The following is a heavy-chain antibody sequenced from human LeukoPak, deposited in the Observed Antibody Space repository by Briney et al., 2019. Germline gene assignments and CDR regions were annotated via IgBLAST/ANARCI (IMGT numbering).Heavy chain of an antibody. D-gene: IGHD1-1*01. Sequence: SETLSLTCTVSGGSISSYYWSWIRQPPGKGLEWIGYIYYSGSTNYNPSLKSRVTISVDTSKNQFSLKLSSVTAADTAVYFCARQTTSPVDYFDYWGQGTLVTVSS. V-gene: IGHV4-59*08. J-gene: IGHJ4*02. CDR3: ARQTTSPVDYFDY. CDR1: GGSISSYY. CDR2: IYYSGST.